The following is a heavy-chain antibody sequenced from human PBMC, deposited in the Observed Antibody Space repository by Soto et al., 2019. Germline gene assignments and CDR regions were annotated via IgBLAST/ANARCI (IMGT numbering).Heavy chain of an antibody. CDR1: GYTFTSYG. D-gene: IGHD1-1*01. CDR2: ISAYNGNT. V-gene: IGHV1-18*01. Sequence: QVQLVQSGAEVKKPGASVKVSCKASGYTFTSYGISWVRQAPGQGLEWMGWISAYNGNTNYAQKLQGRXTXTXXTSTSADSMELRSLRSDDTAVYYCARGTTEEALDYWGQGTLVTVSS. CDR3: ARGTTEEALDY. J-gene: IGHJ4*02.